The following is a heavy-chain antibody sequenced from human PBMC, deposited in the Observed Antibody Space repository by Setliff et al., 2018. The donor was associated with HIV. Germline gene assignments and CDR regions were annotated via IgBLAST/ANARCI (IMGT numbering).Heavy chain of an antibody. CDR1: GGSISSYC. CDR3: ARHSPSDY. J-gene: IGHJ4*02. V-gene: IGHV4-59*08. CDR2: IFSSGST. Sequence: PSETLSLTCTVSGGSISSYCWNWIRQSPGRGLEWIGFIFSSGSTKYNPSLQSRVTMSIDTSKSQFSLKLSSVTAADTAVYYCARHSPSDYWGQGTLVTVSS.